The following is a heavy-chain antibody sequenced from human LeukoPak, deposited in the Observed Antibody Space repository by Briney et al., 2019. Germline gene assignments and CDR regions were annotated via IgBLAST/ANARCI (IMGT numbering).Heavy chain of an antibody. J-gene: IGHJ4*02. CDR3: ARVRFLEWLLDY. V-gene: IGHV3-7*01. CDR2: INQDGGEK. D-gene: IGHD3-3*01. CDR1: GFTFSNYW. Sequence: GGSLRLSCAASGFTFSNYWMTWVRQAPGKGLEWVANINQDGGEKYYVDSVKGRFTISRDNAKNSLYLQMNSLRAEDTAVYYCARVRFLEWLLDYWGQGTLVTVSS.